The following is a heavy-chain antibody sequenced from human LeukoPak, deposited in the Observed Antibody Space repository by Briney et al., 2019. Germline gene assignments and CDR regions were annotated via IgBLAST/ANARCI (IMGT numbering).Heavy chain of an antibody. CDR2: IKQDGSEK. D-gene: IGHD3-22*01. Sequence: GGSLRLSCAASGFTFSTYWMSWVRQAPGEGLEWVANIKQDGSEKYYVDSVKGRFTISRDNAKNSLYLQMNRLRAEDTAVYYCARGSGYYLGHFDYWGQGTLVTVSP. CDR3: ARGSGYYLGHFDY. V-gene: IGHV3-7*01. J-gene: IGHJ4*02. CDR1: GFTFSTYW.